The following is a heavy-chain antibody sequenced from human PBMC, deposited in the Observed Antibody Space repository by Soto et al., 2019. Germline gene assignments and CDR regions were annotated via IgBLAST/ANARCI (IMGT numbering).Heavy chain of an antibody. CDR3: ARDLSDFCSSTSCQNYYYYYGMDV. Sequence: QVQLVESGGGVVQPGRSLRLSCAASGFTFSSYGMHWVRQAPGKGLEWVAVIWYDGSNKYYADSVKGRFTISRDNSKNTLYLQMNSLRAEDTAVYYCARDLSDFCSSTSCQNYYYYYGMDVWGQGTTVTVSS. CDR1: GFTFSSYG. D-gene: IGHD2-2*01. V-gene: IGHV3-33*01. J-gene: IGHJ6*02. CDR2: IWYDGSNK.